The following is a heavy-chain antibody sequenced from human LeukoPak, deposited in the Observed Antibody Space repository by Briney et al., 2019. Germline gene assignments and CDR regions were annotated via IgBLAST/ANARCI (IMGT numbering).Heavy chain of an antibody. D-gene: IGHD1-26*01. V-gene: IGHV3-23*01. CDR2: ISGSGGAGT. CDR3: VKDRGGSPFYGMDV. J-gene: IGHJ6*02. Sequence: GGSLRLSCAGSGFTLSSYAMSWVHQAPGKGLEWVSPISGSGGAGTYYADSVKGRFTVSRDNSRNTLYLPMNSLRAEDTAVYYCVKDRGGSPFYGMDVWGQGTTVTVSS. CDR1: GFTLSSYA.